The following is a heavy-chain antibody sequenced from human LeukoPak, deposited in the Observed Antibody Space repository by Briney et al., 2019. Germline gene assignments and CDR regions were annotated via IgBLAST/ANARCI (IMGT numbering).Heavy chain of an antibody. CDR2: IFGSGGSP. Sequence: GGSRRLACEASGFTFGSFAMYWVRQAPGKGLEWIAGIFGSGGSPHYAASVKGRFTISRDNSKTTVSLQTTSLRAEDTAVYYCGKTTAGYSSGQKPAWPVDYWGQGTLVTVSS. CDR1: GFTFGSFA. D-gene: IGHD5-18*01. V-gene: IGHV3-23*01. J-gene: IGHJ4*02. CDR3: GKTTAGYSSGQKPAWPVDY.